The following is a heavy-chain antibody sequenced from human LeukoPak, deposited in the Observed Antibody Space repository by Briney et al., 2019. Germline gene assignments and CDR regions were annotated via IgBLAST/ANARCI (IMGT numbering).Heavy chain of an antibody. J-gene: IGHJ4*02. CDR1: GGSISSSSYY. CDR2: IYYSGST. Sequence: SETLSLTCPVSGGSISSSSYYWGWIRQPPGKGLEWIGSIYYSGSTYYNPSLKSRVTISVDTSKNQFSLKLSSVTAADTAVYYCASPAVAGRLSYFDYWGQGTLVTVSS. CDR3: ASPAVAGRLSYFDY. V-gene: IGHV4-39*01. D-gene: IGHD6-19*01.